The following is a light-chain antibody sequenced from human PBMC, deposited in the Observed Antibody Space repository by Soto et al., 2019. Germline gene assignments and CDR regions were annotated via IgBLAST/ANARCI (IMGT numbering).Light chain of an antibody. CDR3: QQDNDWPRT. J-gene: IGKJ1*01. CDR2: GAS. CDR1: QRVSSN. Sequence: MVKKSAATLPWSKRERAPLSCRASQRVSSNLAWYQQKPGQAPRLLIYGASTRATGIPARFSGSGSGTEFTLTISSLQSEDFAVYYCQQDNDWPRTFGQGTKVDIK. V-gene: IGKV3-15*01.